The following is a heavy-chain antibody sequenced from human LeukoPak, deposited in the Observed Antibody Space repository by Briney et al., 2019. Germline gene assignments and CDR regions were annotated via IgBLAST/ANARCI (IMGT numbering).Heavy chain of an antibody. CDR3: ASSPDHQWQVLLYFDY. CDR1: GFTFSSYE. V-gene: IGHV3-7*01. D-gene: IGHD6-19*01. Sequence: AGGSLRLSCAASGFTFSSYEMNWVRQTPGKGLEWVATMKEDGTEKDYVDAVKGRFTISRDNAMNSVYLQMSRLRAEDTAVYYRASSPDHQWQVLLYFDYWGQGALVSVSS. J-gene: IGHJ4*02. CDR2: MKEDGTEK.